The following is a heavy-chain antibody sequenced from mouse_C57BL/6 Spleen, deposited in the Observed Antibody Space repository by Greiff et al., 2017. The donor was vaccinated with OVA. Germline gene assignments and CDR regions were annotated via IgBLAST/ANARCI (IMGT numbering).Heavy chain of an antibody. V-gene: IGHV5-6*02. J-gene: IGHJ2*01. CDR3: ARLGWDDAYFDY. D-gene: IGHD2-3*01. CDR1: GFTFSSYG. CDR2: ISSGGSYT. Sequence: EVMLVESGGDLVKPGGSLKLSCAASGFTFSSYGMSWVRQTPDKRLEWVATISSGGSYTYYPDSVKGRFTISRDNAKNTLYLQMSSLKSEDTAMYYCARLGWDDAYFDYWGQGTTLTVSS.